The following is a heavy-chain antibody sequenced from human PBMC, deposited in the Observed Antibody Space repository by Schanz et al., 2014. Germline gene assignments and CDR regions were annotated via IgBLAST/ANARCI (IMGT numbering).Heavy chain of an antibody. CDR1: GYTFTSHG. CDR2: ITAYNGDT. CDR3: ARSGSSNWYVVDY. D-gene: IGHD6-13*01. V-gene: IGHV1-18*01. J-gene: IGHJ4*02. Sequence: QVQLVQSGAEVKKPGASVKVSCKASGYTFTSHGISWVRQAPGQGLEWMGWITAYNGDTNYALKLEGRVTMTADTSTGTAYVELRSLRSEDTAVYYCARSGSSNWYVVDYWGQGTLVTVSS.